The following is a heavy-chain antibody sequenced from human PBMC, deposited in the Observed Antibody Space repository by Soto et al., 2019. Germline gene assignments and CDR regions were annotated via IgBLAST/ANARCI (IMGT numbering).Heavy chain of an antibody. CDR2: IYYSGST. CDR1: GGSISSSTYY. J-gene: IGHJ6*02. Sequence: SETLSVTCTVSGGSISSSTYYGGWIRQPPGKGLEWVGSIYYSGSTYYNPSLKSRVAISVDTSKNQFSLKLSSVTAADTAVYYCARVSWFGESYYGMDVWGQGTTVTVS. CDR3: ARVSWFGESYYGMDV. V-gene: IGHV4-39*07. D-gene: IGHD3-10*01.